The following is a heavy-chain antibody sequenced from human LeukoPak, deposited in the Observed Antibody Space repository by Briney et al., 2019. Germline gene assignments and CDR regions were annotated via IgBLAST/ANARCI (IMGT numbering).Heavy chain of an antibody. V-gene: IGHV4-39*01. CDR3: GRSPIVVIPAAIPTEDVVRPDYFDY. J-gene: IGHJ4*02. Sequence: SETLSLTCTVSGGPISTSGYYWGWTRQPPGKGLQWIGSIYYSGNTHYNPSLKSRVTISVDTSKNQFSLKVNTVTAAETAVYYCGRSPIVVIPAAIPTEDVVRPDYFDYWGQGTLVTVSS. CDR2: IYYSGNT. CDR1: GGPISTSGYY. D-gene: IGHD2-2*02.